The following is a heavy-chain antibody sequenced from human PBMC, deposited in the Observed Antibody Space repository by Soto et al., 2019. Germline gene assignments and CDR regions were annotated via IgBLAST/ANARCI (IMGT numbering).Heavy chain of an antibody. CDR3: TRGYGDYVRDY. CDR2: IRSKSNSYAT. V-gene: IGHV3-73*01. D-gene: IGHD4-17*01. J-gene: IGHJ4*02. Sequence: EVPLVESGGGLVQPGGSLKLSCAVSGFTFSGSAMHWVRQASGKGLEWVGRIRSKSNSYATAYAASVKGRFTISRDDSTNTAYLQRNSLKFEDTAVYYCTRGYGDYVRDYWGQGTLLTVSS. CDR1: GFTFSGSA.